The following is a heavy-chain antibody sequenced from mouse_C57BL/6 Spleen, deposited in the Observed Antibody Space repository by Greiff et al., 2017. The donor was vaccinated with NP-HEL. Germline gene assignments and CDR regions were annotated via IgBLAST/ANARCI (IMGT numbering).Heavy chain of an antibody. J-gene: IGHJ4*01. CDR1: GFTFSDYY. D-gene: IGHD2-1*01. V-gene: IGHV5-12*01. CDR2: ISNGGGST. Sequence: EVHLVESGGGLVQPGGSLKLSCAASGFTFSDYYMYWVRQTPEKRLEWVAYISNGGGSTYYPDTVKGRFTISRDNAKNTLYLQMSRLKSEDTAMYYCASYSYAMDYWGQGTSVTVSS. CDR3: ASYSYAMDY.